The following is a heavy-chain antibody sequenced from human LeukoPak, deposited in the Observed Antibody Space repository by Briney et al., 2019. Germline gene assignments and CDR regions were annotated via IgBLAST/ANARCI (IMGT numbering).Heavy chain of an antibody. Sequence: SETLSLTCTVSGGSISSSSYYWGWIRQPPGKGLEWIGSIYYSGSTYYNPSLKSRVTISVDTSKNQFSLKLSSVTAADTAVYYCATTKPYYYGSGSYGRYFDYWGQGTLVTVSS. V-gene: IGHV4-39*07. J-gene: IGHJ4*02. CDR1: GGSISSSSYY. CDR3: ATTKPYYYGSGSYGRYFDY. D-gene: IGHD3-10*01. CDR2: IYYSGST.